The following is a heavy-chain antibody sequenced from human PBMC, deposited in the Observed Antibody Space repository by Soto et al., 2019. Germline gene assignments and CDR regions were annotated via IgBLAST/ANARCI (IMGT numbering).Heavy chain of an antibody. CDR2: IYYSGST. D-gene: IGHD3-22*01. Sequence: QVQLQESGPGLVKPSQTLSLTCTVSGGSISSGDYYWSWIRQPPGKGLEWIGYIYYSGSTYYNPSLQSRLTISVDTSNNQFSLKLSSVTAADTAVYYCASNDYYYSSCYKGGFDPWGQGTLVTVSS. CDR1: GGSISSGDYY. CDR3: ASNDYYYSSCYKGGFDP. V-gene: IGHV4-30-4*01. J-gene: IGHJ5*02.